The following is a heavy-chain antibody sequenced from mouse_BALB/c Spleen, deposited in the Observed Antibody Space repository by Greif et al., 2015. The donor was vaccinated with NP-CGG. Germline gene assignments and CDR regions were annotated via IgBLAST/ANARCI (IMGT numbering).Heavy chain of an antibody. CDR2: IDPANGNT. Sequence: VHVKQSGAELVKPGASVKLSCTASGFNIKDTYMHWVKQRPEQGLEWIGRIDPANGNTKYDPKFQGKATITADTSSNTAYLQLSSLTSEDTAVYYCARGGARAMDYWGQGTSVTVSS. CDR3: ARGGARAMDY. CDR1: GFNIKDTY. D-gene: IGHD3-1*01. V-gene: IGHV14-3*02. J-gene: IGHJ4*01.